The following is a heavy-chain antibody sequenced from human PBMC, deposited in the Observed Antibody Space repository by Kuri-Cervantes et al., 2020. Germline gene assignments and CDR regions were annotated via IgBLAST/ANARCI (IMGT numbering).Heavy chain of an antibody. Sequence: GESLKISCAASGFTFSNAWMSWVRPAPGKGLEWVGRIKSKTDGGTTDYAAPVKGRFTISRDDSKNTLYLQMNSLKTEDTAVYYCTTRPRDYYDSSGYYRNFDYWGQGTLVTVSS. CDR2: IKSKTDGGTT. CDR3: TTRPRDYYDSSGYYRNFDY. J-gene: IGHJ4*02. CDR1: GFTFSNAW. V-gene: IGHV3-15*01. D-gene: IGHD3-22*01.